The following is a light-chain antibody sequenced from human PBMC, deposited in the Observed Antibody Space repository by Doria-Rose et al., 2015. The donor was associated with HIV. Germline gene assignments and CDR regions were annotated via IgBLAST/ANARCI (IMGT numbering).Light chain of an antibody. CDR1: QSFSSTY. Sequence: TQSPGTLSLSPGERATLSCRASQSFSSTYLAWYQQKPGQAPSLVIYDGSTRATGIPDRFSASGSGTDFTLTINRLEPEDFALYYCHQYGTSWTFGQWTKVEI. CDR2: DGS. CDR3: HQYGTSWT. V-gene: IGKV3-20*01. J-gene: IGKJ1*01.